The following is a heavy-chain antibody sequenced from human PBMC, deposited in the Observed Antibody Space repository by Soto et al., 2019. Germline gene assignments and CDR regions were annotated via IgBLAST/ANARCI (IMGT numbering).Heavy chain of an antibody. CDR3: ARGEGGDYYDSSGYYTDLDY. CDR2: IIPIFGTA. J-gene: IGHJ4*02. D-gene: IGHD3-22*01. Sequence: SVKVSCKASGGTFSSYAISWVRQAPGQGLEWMGGIIPIFGTANYAQKFQGKVTITADESTSTAYMELSSLRSEDTAVYYCARGEGGDYYDSSGYYTDLDYWGQGTLVTVSS. CDR1: GGTFSSYA. V-gene: IGHV1-69*13.